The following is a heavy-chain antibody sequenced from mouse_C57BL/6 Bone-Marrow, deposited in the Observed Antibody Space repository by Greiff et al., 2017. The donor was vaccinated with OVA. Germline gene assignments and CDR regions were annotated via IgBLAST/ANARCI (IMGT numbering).Heavy chain of an antibody. V-gene: IGHV5-12*01. CDR2: ISNGGGST. Sequence: EVNLVESGGGLVQPGGSLKLSCAASGFTFSDYYMYWVRQTPEKRLEWVAYISNGGGSTYYPDNVKGRFTISRDNAKNTLYLQMSRLKSEDTAMYYCARPNYYGSSSLDYWGQGTTLTVSS. CDR1: GFTFSDYY. J-gene: IGHJ2*01. CDR3: ARPNYYGSSSLDY. D-gene: IGHD1-1*01.